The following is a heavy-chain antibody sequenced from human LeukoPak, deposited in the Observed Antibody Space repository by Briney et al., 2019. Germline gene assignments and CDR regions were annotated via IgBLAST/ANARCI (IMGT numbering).Heavy chain of an antibody. CDR2: IYYSGST. J-gene: IGHJ5*02. V-gene: IGHV4-59*08. CDR3: ARLKDGVFGP. D-gene: IGHD3-16*01. CDR1: GGSISSYY. Sequence: NPSETLPLTCTVSGGSISSYYWSWIRQPPGKGLEWIGFIYYSGSTNYNPSLKSRVTISVDTSKNQFSLNLSSVTAADTAIYYCARLKDGVFGPWGQGTLVTVSS.